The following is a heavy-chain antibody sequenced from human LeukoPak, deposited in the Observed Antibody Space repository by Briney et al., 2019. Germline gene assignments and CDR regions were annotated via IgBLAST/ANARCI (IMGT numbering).Heavy chain of an antibody. CDR3: ARRSNPGDFRWFDP. Sequence: PSETLSLTCAVSGGSFTNYYWNWIRLPPGKGLQWIGEINHSGSTTYNPSLKSRVTISVDTSKNQFSLKLSSVTAADTAVYYCARRSNPGDFRWFDPWGQGTLVTVSS. V-gene: IGHV4-34*01. D-gene: IGHD4-17*01. J-gene: IGHJ5*02. CDR1: GGSFTNYY. CDR2: INHSGST.